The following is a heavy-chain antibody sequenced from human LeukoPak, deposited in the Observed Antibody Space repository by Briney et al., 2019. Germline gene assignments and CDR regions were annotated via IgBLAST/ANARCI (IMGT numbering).Heavy chain of an antibody. V-gene: IGHV3-33*01. CDR3: ARGLGGNSAAFDL. CDR1: GFTFRSYG. J-gene: IGHJ3*01. CDR2: IWYDGSKK. Sequence: GRSLRLSCAASGFTFRSYGMHWVRQAPGKGPEWVAVIWYDGSKKYYEDSVKGRFTISRDNSKNTLYLQMNSLRAEDTAVYYCARGLGGNSAAFDLWGQGTMVTVSS. D-gene: IGHD4-23*01.